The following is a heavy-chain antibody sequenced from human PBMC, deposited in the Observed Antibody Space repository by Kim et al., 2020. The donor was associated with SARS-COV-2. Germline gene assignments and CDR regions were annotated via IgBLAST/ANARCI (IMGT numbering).Heavy chain of an antibody. Sequence: ASVKVSCKASGYTFTGYYMHWVRQAPGQGLEWMGWINPNSGGTNYAQKFQGRVTMTRDTSISTAYMELSRLRSDDTAVYYCARDITMIVGKGVPFDYWGQGTLVTVSS. CDR3: ARDITMIVGKGVPFDY. D-gene: IGHD3-22*01. J-gene: IGHJ4*02. V-gene: IGHV1-2*02. CDR1: GYTFTGYY. CDR2: INPNSGGT.